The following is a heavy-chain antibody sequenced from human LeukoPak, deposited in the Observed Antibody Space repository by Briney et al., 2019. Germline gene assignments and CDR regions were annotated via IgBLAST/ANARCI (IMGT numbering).Heavy chain of an antibody. V-gene: IGHV1-2*02. CDR3: VRSRAAANWFDP. CDR1: GYTFTGHY. CDR2: IHPNTGGT. Sequence: ASVKVSCKASGYTFTGHYIHWVRQAPGQGLEWMGWIHPNTGGTKYAQKFQGRVTMTRDTSISTAYMELSRLRSDDTAVYYCVRSRAAANWFDPWGQGTLVTVSS. J-gene: IGHJ5*02. D-gene: IGHD6-13*01.